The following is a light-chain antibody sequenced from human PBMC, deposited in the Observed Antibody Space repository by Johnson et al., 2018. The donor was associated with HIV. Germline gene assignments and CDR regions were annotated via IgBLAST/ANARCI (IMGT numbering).Light chain of an antibody. CDR3: GTWEGSLSAGAV. V-gene: IGLV1-51*02. J-gene: IGLJ1*01. CDR1: SSNIGNNY. CDR2: ENT. Sequence: QSVLTQSPSVSAAPGQKVTISCSGSSSNIGNNYVSWYQHLPGTAPKLLIYENTKRPSGIPDRFSGSKSGTSATLGITGLQTGDEGDYYCGTWEGSLSAGAVFGPGTKVTVL.